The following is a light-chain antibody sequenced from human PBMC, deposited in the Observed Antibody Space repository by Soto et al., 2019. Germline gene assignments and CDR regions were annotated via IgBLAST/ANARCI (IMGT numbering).Light chain of an antibody. V-gene: IGKV1-5*03. CDR1: QSISIW. Sequence: DIQMTQSPSTLSASVGDRVTITCRASQSISIWLAWYQQKPGKAPKLLIYKASNLESGVPSRFSGSGSGTEFTLTISSLQPDDFATYYCQHYNSPGYTFGQGTKLEIK. J-gene: IGKJ2*01. CDR2: KAS. CDR3: QHYNSPGYT.